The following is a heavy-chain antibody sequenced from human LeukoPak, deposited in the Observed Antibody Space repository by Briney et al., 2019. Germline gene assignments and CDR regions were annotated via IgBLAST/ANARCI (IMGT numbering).Heavy chain of an antibody. Sequence: AASVKVSCKASGYTFTSYGISWVRQAPGQELEWMGWISAYNGNTNYAQKLQGRVTMTTDTSTSTAYMELRSLRSDDTAVYYCARGYPGTTSTGGFDLWGRGTLVTVSS. CDR3: ARGYPGTTSTGGFDL. J-gene: IGHJ2*01. V-gene: IGHV1-18*01. CDR2: ISAYNGNT. CDR1: GYTFTSYG. D-gene: IGHD1-1*01.